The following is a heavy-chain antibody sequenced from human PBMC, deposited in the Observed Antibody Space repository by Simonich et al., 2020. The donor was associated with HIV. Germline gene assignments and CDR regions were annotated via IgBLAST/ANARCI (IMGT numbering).Heavy chain of an antibody. V-gene: IGHV4-34*01. Sequence: QVHLQQWGAGLLKPSETLSLTCAVYGGSFSGYYWRWFRPPQGKGLEWIGEINHSGITNYKSSLNSQATISVDKSKNQFSLKLSSVTAADTDIYYCARRDRELILYFDYWGQGNLVTVSS. CDR3: ARRDRELILYFDY. D-gene: IGHD3-3*01. CDR1: GGSFSGYY. J-gene: IGHJ4*02. CDR2: INHSGIT.